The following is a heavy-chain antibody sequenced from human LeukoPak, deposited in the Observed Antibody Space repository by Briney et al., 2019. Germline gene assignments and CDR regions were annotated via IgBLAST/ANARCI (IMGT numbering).Heavy chain of an antibody. Sequence: GGPLILSWAASGFTFSTYWMHWVRQPPGKGLVWISRINSAGSRTTYADSVKGRITISRDNAKNTLYLQMISLRTEDTAAYYCARPETQYSSGLDGFDIWGQGTMVTVSS. CDR2: INSAGSRT. V-gene: IGHV3-74*01. D-gene: IGHD6-19*01. J-gene: IGHJ3*02. CDR1: GFTFSTYW. CDR3: ARPETQYSSGLDGFDI.